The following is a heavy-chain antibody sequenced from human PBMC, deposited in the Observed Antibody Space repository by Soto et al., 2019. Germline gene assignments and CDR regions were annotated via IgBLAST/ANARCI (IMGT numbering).Heavy chain of an antibody. D-gene: IGHD3-22*01. Sequence: ASVKVSCKASGGTFSSYAISWVRQAPGQGLEWMGIINPSGGSTSYAQKFQGRVTMTRDTSTSTVYMELSSLRSEDTAVYYCAREVVALTPGAFDIWGQGTMVTVSS. J-gene: IGHJ3*02. V-gene: IGHV1-46*03. CDR1: GGTFSSYA. CDR2: INPSGGST. CDR3: AREVVALTPGAFDI.